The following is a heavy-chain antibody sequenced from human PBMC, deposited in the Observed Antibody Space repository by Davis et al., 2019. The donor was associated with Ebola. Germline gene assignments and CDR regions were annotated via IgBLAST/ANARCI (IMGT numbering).Heavy chain of an antibody. Sequence: ASVKVSCKASGYTFTGYYMHWVRQAPGQGLEWMGWINPNSGGTNYAQKFQGWVTMTRDTSISTACMELSRLRSDDTAVYYCARVYCSGGSCYFDYWGQGTLVTVSS. CDR1: GYTFTGYY. D-gene: IGHD2-15*01. CDR2: INPNSGGT. CDR3: ARVYCSGGSCYFDY. V-gene: IGHV1-2*04. J-gene: IGHJ4*02.